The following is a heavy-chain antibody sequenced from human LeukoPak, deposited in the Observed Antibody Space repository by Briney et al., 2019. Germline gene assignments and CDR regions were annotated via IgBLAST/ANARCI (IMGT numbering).Heavy chain of an antibody. D-gene: IGHD4-17*01. CDR2: IYYSGST. Sequence: KPSETLSLTCTVSGVSISSYYWSWIRQPPGKGLEWIGYIYYSGSTNYSPSLKSRVTVAEDTSKNLFSLKLTSVTAVDTAVYYCARGRYGDYGFDYWGQGTLVTVSS. V-gene: IGHV4-59*01. CDR3: ARGRYGDYGFDY. J-gene: IGHJ4*02. CDR1: GVSISSYY.